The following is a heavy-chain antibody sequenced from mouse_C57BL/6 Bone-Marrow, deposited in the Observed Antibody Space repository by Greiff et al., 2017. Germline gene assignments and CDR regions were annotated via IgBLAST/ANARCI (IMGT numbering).Heavy chain of an antibody. Sequence: QVQLQQSGAELVKPGASVKMSCKASGYTFTTYPIEWMKQNHGKSLEWIGNFHPYNDDTKYNEKFKGKATLTVEKSSNTVYLELSRLTSDDSAVYYCSRSSTFLYAFDYWGQGTTLTVSS. CDR1: GYTFTTYP. J-gene: IGHJ2*01. CDR2: FHPYNDDT. D-gene: IGHD5-1*01. CDR3: SRSSTFLYAFDY. V-gene: IGHV1-47*01.